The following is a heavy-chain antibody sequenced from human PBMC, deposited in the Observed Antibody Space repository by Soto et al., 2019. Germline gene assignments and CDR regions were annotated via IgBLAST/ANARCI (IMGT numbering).Heavy chain of an antibody. CDR1: GGSFSGYY. D-gene: IGHD3-22*01. CDR3: ARGLIVALLDY. V-gene: IGHV4-34*01. Sequence: QVQLQQWGAGLLKPSETLSLTCAVYGGSFSGYYWSWIRQPPGKGLEWIGEINHSGSTNYNPSLKSRVTISVDTTKNQFSLKLSSVTAADTAVYYCARGLIVALLDYWCQGTLVTDS. J-gene: IGHJ4*02. CDR2: INHSGST.